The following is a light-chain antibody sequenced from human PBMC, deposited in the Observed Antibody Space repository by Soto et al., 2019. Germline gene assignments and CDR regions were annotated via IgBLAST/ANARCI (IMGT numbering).Light chain of an antibody. Sequence: QSVLTQPPSVSAAPGQKVTISCSGSSSNIGNNYVSWYQQPPGTAPKFLIYDNNKRPSGIPDRFSGSKSGTSATLGITGLQTGDEADYYCGTWDSSLSADVVFGGGTKLTVL. V-gene: IGLV1-51*01. CDR2: DNN. CDR3: GTWDSSLSADVV. J-gene: IGLJ2*01. CDR1: SSNIGNNY.